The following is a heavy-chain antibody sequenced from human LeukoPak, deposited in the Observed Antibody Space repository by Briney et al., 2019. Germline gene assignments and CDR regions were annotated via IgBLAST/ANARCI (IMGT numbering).Heavy chain of an antibody. Sequence: PSETLSLTCTVSGGSISSYYWSWIRQPAGKGLEWIGRIYTSGSTNYNPSLKSRVTMSVDTSKNQFSLKLSSVTAADTAVYYCARLSYSYGRQYFDYWGQGTLVTVSS. CDR1: GGSISSYY. V-gene: IGHV4-4*07. CDR3: ARLSYSYGRQYFDY. CDR2: IYTSGST. J-gene: IGHJ4*02. D-gene: IGHD5-18*01.